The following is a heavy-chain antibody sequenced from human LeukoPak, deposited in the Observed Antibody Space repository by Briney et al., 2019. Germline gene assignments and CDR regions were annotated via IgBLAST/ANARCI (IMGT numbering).Heavy chain of an antibody. CDR1: GFTFDDYG. CDR2: INWNGGST. J-gene: IGHJ2*01. V-gene: IGHV3-20*04. Sequence: GGSLRLSCATSGFTFDDYGMSWVRQAPGKGLEWDSDINWNGGSTGYADSVKGRFTISRDNAKNSLYLQMNSLRAEDTALYYCARNGRPIVVEWYFDLWGRGTLVTVSS. D-gene: IGHD3-22*01. CDR3: ARNGRPIVVEWYFDL.